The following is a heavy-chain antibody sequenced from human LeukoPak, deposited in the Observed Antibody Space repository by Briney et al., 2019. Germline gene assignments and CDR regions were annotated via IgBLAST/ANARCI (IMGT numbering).Heavy chain of an antibody. D-gene: IGHD3-22*01. CDR2: ISGSGSST. J-gene: IGHJ4*02. Sequence: PGGSLRLSCAASGFVFSAYAMSWVRQAPGKGLEWASSISGSGSSTNYADSVKGRFTISRDTSKNTVYLQMNSLRGDDAATYYCAKDRYDSTGYFFDSWGQGTLVTVSS. CDR1: GFVFSAYA. V-gene: IGHV3-23*01. CDR3: AKDRYDSTGYFFDS.